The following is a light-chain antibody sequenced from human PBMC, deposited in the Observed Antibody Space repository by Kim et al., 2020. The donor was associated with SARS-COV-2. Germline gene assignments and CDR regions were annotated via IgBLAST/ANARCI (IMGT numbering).Light chain of an antibody. CDR3: QQYNNWPLT. CDR2: GAS. CDR1: QSVSSN. V-gene: IGKV3D-15*03. J-gene: IGKJ4*01. Sequence: EMVMTQSPATLSVSPGERATLSCRASQSVSSNLAWYQQKPGQAPRLLIYGASIRATGIPARFSGSGSGTEFTLTISTLQSEDFAVYYCQQYNNWPLTFGGGTKVDIK.